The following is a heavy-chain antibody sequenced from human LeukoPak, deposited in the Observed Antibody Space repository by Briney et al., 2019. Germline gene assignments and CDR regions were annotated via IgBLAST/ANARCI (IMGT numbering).Heavy chain of an antibody. D-gene: IGHD3-10*01. V-gene: IGHV3-23*01. J-gene: IGHJ4*02. Sequence: GGSLRLSCAASGFTFSGYTMSWVRQAPGKGLEWVSAISGSGSATTCADSVKGRFAISRDNSKNTVYLQMNSLGAEDTALYFCARGGKNSGTYFPFDYWGQGTLVTVSS. CDR3: ARGGKNSGTYFPFDY. CDR1: GFTFSGYT. CDR2: ISGSGSAT.